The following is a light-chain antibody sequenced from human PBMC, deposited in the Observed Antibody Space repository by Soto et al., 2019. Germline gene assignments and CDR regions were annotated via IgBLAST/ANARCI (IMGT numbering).Light chain of an antibody. V-gene: IGKV3-20*01. J-gene: IGKJ5*01. CDR2: GAS. CDR3: QQYGSSPT. Sequence: EVVLPQSPGTLSLSSGERATLSCRASQSLSSIYLAWYQQKPGQAPRLLMYGASNRATGIPDRFSGSGSGTDFTLTISRLEPEDFAVYYCQQYGSSPTFGQGTRLEIK. CDR1: QSLSSIY.